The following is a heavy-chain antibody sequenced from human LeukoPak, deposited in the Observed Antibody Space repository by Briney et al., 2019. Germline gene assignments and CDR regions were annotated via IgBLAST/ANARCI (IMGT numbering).Heavy chain of an antibody. D-gene: IGHD1-14*01. V-gene: IGHV4-30-4*01. CDR3: ARDGLSEPYYYGMDV. Sequence: NPSETLSLTCTVSGGSIRSGDYYWSWIRQPPGKGLEWIGYIYYSGSTYYNPSLKSRVTISVDTSKNQFSLKLSSVTAADTAVYYCARDGLSEPYYYGMDVWGQGTTVTVSS. CDR1: GGSIRSGDYY. J-gene: IGHJ6*02. CDR2: IYYSGST.